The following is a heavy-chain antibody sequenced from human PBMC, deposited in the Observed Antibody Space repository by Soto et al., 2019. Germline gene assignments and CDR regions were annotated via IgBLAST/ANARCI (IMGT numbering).Heavy chain of an antibody. CDR3: ARVVPGAEAWFGP. D-gene: IGHD2-2*01. Sequence: SVKVSCKTSGYTFSNYGVTWVRQAPGQPLEWLGWISLYSDGTNYAQKFQGRVSMTTDTSTTTAYMEMSSLRSDDTAVYYCARVVPGAEAWFGPWGQGTLVTVSS. CDR1: GYTFSNYG. J-gene: IGHJ5*02. V-gene: IGHV1-18*01. CDR2: ISLYSDGT.